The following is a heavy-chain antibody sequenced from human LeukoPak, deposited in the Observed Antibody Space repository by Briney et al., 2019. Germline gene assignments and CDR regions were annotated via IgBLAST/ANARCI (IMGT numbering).Heavy chain of an antibody. CDR1: GYTFTSYY. V-gene: IGHV1-46*01. CDR3: ARGSAPHCGGDCYSEGDFEY. J-gene: IGHJ4*02. Sequence: GASVKVSCKASGYTFTSYYMHWVRQAPGQGLEWMGIINPSGGNTNHAQKFQGRVTMTRDTSTSTVYMELSSLRFEDTAVYYCARGSAPHCGGDCYSEGDFEYWGQGTLVTVSS. CDR2: INPSGGNT. D-gene: IGHD2-21*02.